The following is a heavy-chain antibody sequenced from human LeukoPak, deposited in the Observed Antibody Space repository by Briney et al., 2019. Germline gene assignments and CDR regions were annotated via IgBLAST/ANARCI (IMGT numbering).Heavy chain of an antibody. J-gene: IGHJ4*02. Sequence: ASVKVSCKASGYTFTSYYMHWVRQAPGQGLEWMGIINPSGGSTSYAQKFQGRVTMTREASTSTVYMELSSLRSEDTAVYYCARANCSSTSCYTIGFDYWGQGTLVTVSS. D-gene: IGHD2-2*02. CDR2: INPSGGST. CDR1: GYTFTSYY. V-gene: IGHV1-46*03. CDR3: ARANCSSTSCYTIGFDY.